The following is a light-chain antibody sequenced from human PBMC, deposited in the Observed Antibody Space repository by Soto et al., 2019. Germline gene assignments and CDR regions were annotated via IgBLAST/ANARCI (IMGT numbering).Light chain of an antibody. CDR2: GAS. Sequence: EIVLTQSPGTLSLSPGERATLSCRTSQSVSSSFFAWYQQKPGQAPSLLIYGASRRATGVPDRFSGSGSGTDFTLSISRLEPEDFAVYYCQQYESSVTFGQGTKVEIK. V-gene: IGKV3-20*01. CDR1: QSVSSSF. J-gene: IGKJ1*01. CDR3: QQYESSVT.